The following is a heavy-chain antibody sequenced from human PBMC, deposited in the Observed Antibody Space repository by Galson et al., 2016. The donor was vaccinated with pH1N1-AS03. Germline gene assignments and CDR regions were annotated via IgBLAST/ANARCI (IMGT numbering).Heavy chain of an antibody. D-gene: IGHD2-15*01. Sequence: PALVKPTQTLTLTCTFSGFALSTTGEGVGWVRQPPGKALEWLALIYWDGDKTYTPSLKSRLSITKGTSIYQVILTMTNMDPVDTGPYYCAHRRSLHCSGYRCYSGCDNWGQGTPVTVSS. CDR1: GFALSTTGEG. CDR2: IYWDGDK. CDR3: AHRRSLHCSGYRCYSGCDN. J-gene: IGHJ4*02. V-gene: IGHV2-5*02.